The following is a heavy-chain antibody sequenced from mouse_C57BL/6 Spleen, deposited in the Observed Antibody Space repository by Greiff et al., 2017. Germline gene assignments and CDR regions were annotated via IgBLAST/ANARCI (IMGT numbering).Heavy chain of an antibody. Sequence: EVHLVQSGADLVKPGGSLKLSCAASGFTFSSYGMSWVRQTPDKRLEWVATIRSGGSYTYYPDSVKGRFTISRNNAKNTLYLQMSSLTSEDTAMYYCARQRRYYEDGEDYAMDDWGQGTSVTVSS. J-gene: IGHJ4*01. CDR2: IRSGGSYT. V-gene: IGHV5-6*01. CDR3: ARQRRYYEDGEDYAMDD. D-gene: IGHD2-4*01. CDR1: GFTFSSYG.